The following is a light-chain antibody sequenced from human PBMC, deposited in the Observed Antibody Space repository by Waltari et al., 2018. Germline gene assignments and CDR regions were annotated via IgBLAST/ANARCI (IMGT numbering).Light chain of an antibody. CDR2: GNN. J-gene: IGLJ2*01. CDR3: QSYDRSLSVV. V-gene: IGLV1-40*01. Sequence: QSALTQPPSVSGAPGQRVTISCTGSGSNIGAGYDVHWYQQFPVTVPKLLLSGNNKRPSGVPDRFSASKTGTAASLAITGLQAEDEADYYCQSYDRSLSVVFGGGTKLTVL. CDR1: GSNIGAGYD.